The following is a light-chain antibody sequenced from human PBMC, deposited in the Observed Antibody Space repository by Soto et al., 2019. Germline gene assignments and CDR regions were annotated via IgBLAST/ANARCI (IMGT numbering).Light chain of an antibody. J-gene: IGKJ3*01. CDR1: QSVSNN. CDR2: DAS. CDR3: RQYNNWPSFT. V-gene: IGKV3-15*01. Sequence: EIVMTQSPATLSVSPGERATLSCRASQSVSNNLAWYQHKPGQAPRLLIYDASTRATGIPARFSGSGSGTEFTLIISSLQSEDFAVYYCRQYNNWPSFTFGPGTKVDIK.